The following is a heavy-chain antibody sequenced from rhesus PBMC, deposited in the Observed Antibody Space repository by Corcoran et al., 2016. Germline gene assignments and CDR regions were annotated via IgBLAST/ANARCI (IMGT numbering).Heavy chain of an antibody. J-gene: IGHJ4*01. Sequence: EVQLVESGGGLAKPGGSLKLSCAASGFTFSNSWMYWVREAAGKWLGGDSAIISGGESTYLADSLKGSLHIDRDNSKNTLYLQINSLGVYDTAVYYCANFIGRWGQGVLVTVSS. D-gene: IGHD2-15*01. V-gene: IGHV3-28*02. CDR2: IISGGEST. CDR3: ANFIGR. CDR1: GFTFSNSW.